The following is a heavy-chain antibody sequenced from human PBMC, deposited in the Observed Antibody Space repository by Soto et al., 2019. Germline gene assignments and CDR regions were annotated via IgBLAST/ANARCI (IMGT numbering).Heavy chain of an antibody. CDR3: AKDNDIVVVTANGSIDY. Sequence: AGGSLRLSCAASGFTFSSYAMSWVRQAPGKGLEWVSAISGSGGSTYYADSVKGRFTISRDNSKNTLYLQMNSLRAEDTAVYYCAKDNDIVVVTANGSIDYWGQGTLVTVSS. CDR1: GFTFSSYA. J-gene: IGHJ4*02. D-gene: IGHD2-21*02. V-gene: IGHV3-23*01. CDR2: ISGSGGST.